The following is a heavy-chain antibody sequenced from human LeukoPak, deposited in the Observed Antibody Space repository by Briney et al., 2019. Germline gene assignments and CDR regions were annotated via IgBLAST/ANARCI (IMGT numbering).Heavy chain of an antibody. V-gene: IGHV4-38-2*02. CDR1: GYSISSGYY. CDR2: IYHSGST. CDR3: ARDDVVRGVITYYYGMDV. J-gene: IGHJ6*04. Sequence: SETLSLTCAVSGYSISSGYYWGWIRQPPGKGLEWIGSIYHSGSTYYNPSLKGRVTISVDTSKNQFSLKLSSVTAADTAVYYCARDDVVRGVITYYYGMDVWGKGTTVTVSS. D-gene: IGHD3-10*01.